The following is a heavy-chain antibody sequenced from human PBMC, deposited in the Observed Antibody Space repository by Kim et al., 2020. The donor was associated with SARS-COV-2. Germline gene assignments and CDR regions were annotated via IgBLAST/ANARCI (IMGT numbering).Heavy chain of an antibody. D-gene: IGHD3-16*01. CDR1: GYTFTGYY. J-gene: IGHJ6*02. CDR2: INPNSGGT. Sequence: ASVKVSCKASGYTFTGYYMHWVRQAPGQGLEWMGWINPNSGGTNYAQKFQGRVTMTRDTSISTAYMELSRLRSDDTAVYYCARGGSGTHYYYYYGMDVWGQGTTVTVSS. V-gene: IGHV1-2*02. CDR3: ARGGSGTHYYYYYGMDV.